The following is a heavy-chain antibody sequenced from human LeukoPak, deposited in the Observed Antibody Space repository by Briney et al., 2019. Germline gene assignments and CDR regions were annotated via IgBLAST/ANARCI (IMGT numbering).Heavy chain of an antibody. CDR3: ARDQSSRSSDY. J-gene: IGHJ4*02. V-gene: IGHV3-21*01. D-gene: IGHD6-13*01. CDR1: GFTFSSDS. Sequence: GGSLRLSCAASGFTFSSDSMNWVRQAPGKGLEWVSSISSSSSYIYYADSVKGRFTISRDNAKNSLYLQMNSLRAEDTAVYYCARDQSSRSSDYWGQGTLVTVSS. CDR2: ISSSSSYI.